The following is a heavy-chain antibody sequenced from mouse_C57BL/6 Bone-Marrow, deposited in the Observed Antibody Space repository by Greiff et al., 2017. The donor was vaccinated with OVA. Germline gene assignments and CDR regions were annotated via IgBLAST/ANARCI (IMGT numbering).Heavy chain of an antibody. CDR2: ISYDGSN. CDR1: GYSITSGYY. Sequence: VQLQQSGPGLVKPSQSLSLTCSVTGYSITSGYYWNWIRQFPGNKLEWMGYISYDGSNNYNPSLKNRISITRDTSKNQFFLKLNSVTTEDTATYYCAITTVVGNWYFDVWGTGTTVTVSS. J-gene: IGHJ1*03. D-gene: IGHD1-1*01. CDR3: AITTVVGNWYFDV. V-gene: IGHV3-6*01.